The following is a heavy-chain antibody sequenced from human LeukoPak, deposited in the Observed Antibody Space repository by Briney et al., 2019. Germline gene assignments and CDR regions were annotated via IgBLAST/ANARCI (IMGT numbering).Heavy chain of an antibody. CDR3: ARVGGYCSSTSCYWYYFDY. V-gene: IGHV4-34*01. CDR2: INHSGST. CDR1: GGSFSGYY. Sequence: SETLSLTCAVYGGSFSGYYWSWIRQPPGKGLECIGEINHSGSTNYNPSLKSRVTISVDTSKNQFSLKLSSVTAADTAVYYCARVGGYCSSTSCYWYYFDYWGQGTLVTVSS. J-gene: IGHJ4*02. D-gene: IGHD2-2*01.